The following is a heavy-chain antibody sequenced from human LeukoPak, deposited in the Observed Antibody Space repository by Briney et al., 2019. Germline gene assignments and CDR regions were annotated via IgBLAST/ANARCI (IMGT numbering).Heavy chain of an antibody. D-gene: IGHD6-13*01. V-gene: IGHV4-34*01. J-gene: IGHJ5*02. CDR2: INHSGST. CDR1: AGSFTGYY. Sequence: PSETLSLTCAVYAGSFTGYYWGWIRPPPGMGLEWRGEINHSGSTNYNPSLKSRVTISVDTSNNQFSLKLSSVTAADTAVFYCARGGLDYSSSWYRRINWFDPWGQGTLVTVSS. CDR3: ARGGLDYSSSWYRRINWFDP.